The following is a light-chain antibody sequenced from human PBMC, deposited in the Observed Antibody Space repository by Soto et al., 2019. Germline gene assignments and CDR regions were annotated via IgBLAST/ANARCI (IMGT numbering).Light chain of an antibody. V-gene: IGLV2-14*01. Sequence: QSVLTQPASVSRSPGQSITISCTGTSSDVGGYSYVSWYQQHPGKAPKLMIYEVSNRPSGVSNRFSGSKSGNTASLTISGLQAEDEADYYCSSYTSSSTVIFGGGTKVTVL. CDR1: SSDVGGYSY. CDR2: EVS. CDR3: SSYTSSSTVI. J-gene: IGLJ2*01.